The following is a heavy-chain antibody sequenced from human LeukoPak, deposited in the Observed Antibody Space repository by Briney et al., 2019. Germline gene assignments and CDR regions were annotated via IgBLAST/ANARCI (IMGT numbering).Heavy chain of an antibody. CDR2: INHSGST. CDR3: ARALYSSRTSDSFDI. J-gene: IGHJ3*02. V-gene: IGHV4-34*01. Sequence: PSETLSLTCAVYGGSFSGYYWSWIRQPPGKGLEWIGEINHSGSTNYNPSLKSRVTISVDTSKNQFSLKLSSVPAADTAVYYCARALYSSRTSDSFDIWGQGTMVTVSS. D-gene: IGHD6-13*01. CDR1: GGSFSGYY.